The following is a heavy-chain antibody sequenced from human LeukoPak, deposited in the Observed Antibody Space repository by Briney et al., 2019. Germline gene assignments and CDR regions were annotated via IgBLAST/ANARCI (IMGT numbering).Heavy chain of an antibody. CDR1: GGSISSYY. CDR3: ARMKVGSGYMDY. D-gene: IGHD3-22*01. CDR2: IDWDDDK. V-gene: IGHV2-70*11. Sequence: TLSLTCTVSGGSISSYYWSWIRQPPGKALEWLARIDWDDDKYYSTSLKTRLTISKDTSKNQVVLTMTNMDPVDTATYYCARMKVGSGYMDYWGQGTLVTVSS. J-gene: IGHJ4*02.